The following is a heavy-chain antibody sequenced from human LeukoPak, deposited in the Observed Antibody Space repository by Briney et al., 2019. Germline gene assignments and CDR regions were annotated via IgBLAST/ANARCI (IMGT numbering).Heavy chain of an antibody. CDR1: GFTFSSYA. J-gene: IGHJ4*02. CDR3: AKDRQEGNFDY. CDR2: ISGSGGST. Sequence: GGSLRLSFAASGFTFSSYAMSWVRQAPGKGLEWVSTISGSGGSTYYADSVKGRFTISRDNSKNTLYLQMNSLRAGDTAVYYCAKDRQEGNFDYWGQGTLVTVSS. V-gene: IGHV3-23*01. D-gene: IGHD3-10*01.